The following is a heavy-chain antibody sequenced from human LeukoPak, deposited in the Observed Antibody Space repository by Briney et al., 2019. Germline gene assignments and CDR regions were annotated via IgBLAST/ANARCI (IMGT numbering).Heavy chain of an antibody. CDR1: GASISGVTYY. CDR3: LRRGGSGRAFDY. V-gene: IGHV4-39*01. CDR2: IYYTGST. J-gene: IGHJ4*02. D-gene: IGHD1-26*01. Sequence: PSQTLSLTRSVSGASISGVTYYGGWIRQPPGKGLEWIGGIYYTGSTYDNPSLKSRVTIIIDTSKNQFSLRLSSVTAADTAVYYCLRRGGSGRAFDYWGQGTLVTVSS.